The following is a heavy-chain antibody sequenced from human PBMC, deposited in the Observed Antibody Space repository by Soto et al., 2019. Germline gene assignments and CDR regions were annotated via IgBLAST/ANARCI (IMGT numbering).Heavy chain of an antibody. CDR3: AKDGRGYNWFDP. CDR1: GFTFSSYA. D-gene: IGHD1-1*01. Sequence: EVQLLESGGGLVQPGGSLRLSCAASGFTFSSYAMSWVRQAPGKGLEWVSAISGSGGSTYYADSVKGRFTISRDNSKNALYLQMNSRSAGETAVYDCAKDGRGYNWFDPWGQGTLVTVSS. CDR2: ISGSGGST. J-gene: IGHJ5*02. V-gene: IGHV3-23*01.